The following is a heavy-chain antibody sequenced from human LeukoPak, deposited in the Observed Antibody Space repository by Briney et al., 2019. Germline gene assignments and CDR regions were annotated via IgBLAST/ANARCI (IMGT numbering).Heavy chain of an antibody. CDR3: ARWLGGWFLSSMYYFDY. J-gene: IGHJ4*02. CDR1: GFTFSSYG. V-gene: IGHV3-30*03. D-gene: IGHD3-10*01. CDR2: ISYDGSNK. Sequence: GGSLRLSCAASGFTFSSYGMHWVRQAPGKGLEWVAVISYDGSNKYYADSVKGRFTISRDNSKNTLYLQMNSLRAEDTAVYYCARWLGGWFLSSMYYFDYWGQGTLVTVSS.